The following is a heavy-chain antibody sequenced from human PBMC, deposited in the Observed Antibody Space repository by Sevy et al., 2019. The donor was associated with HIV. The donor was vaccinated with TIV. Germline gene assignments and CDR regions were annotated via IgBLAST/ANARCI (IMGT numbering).Heavy chain of an antibody. CDR2: ISAYNGNT. J-gene: IGHJ3*02. Sequence: ASVKVSCKASGYTFTSYGISWVRQAPGQGLEWMGWISAYNGNTNYAQKLQGRVTMTTDTSTSTAYMELRSLRSDDPAVYYCARDSFSGSYFSRHPSTHLHAFDIWGQGTMVTVSS. D-gene: IGHD1-26*01. CDR3: ARDSFSGSYFSRHPSTHLHAFDI. V-gene: IGHV1-18*04. CDR1: GYTFTSYG.